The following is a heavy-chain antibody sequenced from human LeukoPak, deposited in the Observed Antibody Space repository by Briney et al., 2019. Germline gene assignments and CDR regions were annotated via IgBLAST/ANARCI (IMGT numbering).Heavy chain of an antibody. V-gene: IGHV4-39*07. CDR2: IYHSGTT. D-gene: IGHD3-10*01. Sequence: KPSETLSLTCNVSGVSISSTAYFWGWLCQPPGKKLEDIEGIYHSGTTYYNPSLKTRVTMSVDTSKNQFSLKLDSVTAADTAVYYCSRDPPSFGNRDDFDMWGQGTMVTVSS. J-gene: IGHJ3*02. CDR1: GVSISSTAYF. CDR3: SRDPPSFGNRDDFDM.